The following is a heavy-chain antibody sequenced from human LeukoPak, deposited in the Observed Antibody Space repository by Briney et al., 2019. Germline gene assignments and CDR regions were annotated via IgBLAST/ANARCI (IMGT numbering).Heavy chain of an antibody. D-gene: IGHD3-10*01. V-gene: IGHV4-61*01. J-gene: IGHJ6*04. Sequence: PSETLSLTCTVSGGSVSSGSYYWSWIRQPPGKGLEWIGYIYYSGSTNYNPSLKSRVTISVDTSKNQFSLKLSSVTAADTAVYYCARGYYYGSGGYYYSYYYGMDVWGKGTTVTVSS. CDR2: IYYSGST. CDR1: GGSVSSGSYY. CDR3: ARGYYYGSGGYYYSYYYGMDV.